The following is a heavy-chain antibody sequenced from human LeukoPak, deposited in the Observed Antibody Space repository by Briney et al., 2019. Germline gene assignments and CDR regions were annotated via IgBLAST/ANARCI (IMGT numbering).Heavy chain of an antibody. CDR3: AKVQGDCSGGSCYSEDYYFDY. CDR2: ISASGGST. J-gene: IGHJ4*01. V-gene: IGHV3-23*01. D-gene: IGHD2-15*01. CDR1: GFTFSSYA. Sequence: GGSLRLSCAASGFTFSSYAMSWVRQAPGKGLEWVAAISASGGSTYYADSVKGRFTISRDNSKNTLYLQMNSLRAEDTAVYYCAKVQGDCSGGSCYSEDYYFDYWGHGTLVTVSS.